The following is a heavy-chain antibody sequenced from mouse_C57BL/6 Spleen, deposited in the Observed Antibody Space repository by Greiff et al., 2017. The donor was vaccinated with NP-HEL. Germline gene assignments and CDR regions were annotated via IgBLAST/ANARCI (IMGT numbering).Heavy chain of an antibody. Sequence: VQLQQSGAELVKPGASVKLSCKASGYTFTSYWMHWVKQRPGQGLEWIGMIHPNSGSTNYNEKFKSKATLTVDKSSSTAYMQLSSLTSEDSAVYYCARCYYDYGGYYFDYWGQGTTLTVSS. V-gene: IGHV1-64*01. CDR1: GYTFTSYW. CDR2: IHPNSGST. CDR3: ARCYYDYGGYYFDY. J-gene: IGHJ2*01. D-gene: IGHD2-4*01.